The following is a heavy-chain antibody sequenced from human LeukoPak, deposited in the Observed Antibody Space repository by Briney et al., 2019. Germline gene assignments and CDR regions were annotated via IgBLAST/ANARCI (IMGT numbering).Heavy chain of an antibody. J-gene: IGHJ4*02. V-gene: IGHV3-15*01. CDR2: IKSKSDGGIK. CDR3: ATGRSGYFAA. Sequence: GGSLRLSCAASGLTLSNAWMTWVRQAPGKGLEWVARIKSKSDGGIKDYAAPVKGTFTISRDDSENTVYLQMNSLKIEDTAVYYCATGRSGYFAAWGKGTLVFSSS. CDR1: GLTLSNAW.